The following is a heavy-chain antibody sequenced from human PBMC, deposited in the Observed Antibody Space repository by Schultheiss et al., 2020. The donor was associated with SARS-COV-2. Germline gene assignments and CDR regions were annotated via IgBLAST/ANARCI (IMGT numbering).Heavy chain of an antibody. D-gene: IGHD6-13*01. J-gene: IGHJ4*02. CDR2: IYSGGST. CDR1: GFTVSSNY. V-gene: IGHV3-66*02. Sequence: GESLKISCAASGFTVSSNYMSWVRQAPGKGLEWVSVIYSGGSTYYADSVKGRFTISRDNSKNTLYLQMNSLRAEDTAVYYCAKDLGMGSSWYDFDYWGQGTLVTVSS. CDR3: AKDLGMGSSWYDFDY.